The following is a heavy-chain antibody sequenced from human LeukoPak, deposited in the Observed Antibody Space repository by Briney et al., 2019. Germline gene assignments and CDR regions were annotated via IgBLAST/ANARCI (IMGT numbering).Heavy chain of an antibody. V-gene: IGHV3-74*01. D-gene: IGHD2-2*01. J-gene: IGHJ3*02. Sequence: GGSLRLSCAVSGFSVSNFWMHWVRQAPGKGLVWVSRINIDGSSPSYADSVKGRFTISRDNAKNTLYLQMNSLRAEDTAVYYCARGYCSSTSCYGDAFDIWGQGTMVTVSS. CDR2: INIDGSSP. CDR1: GFSVSNFW. CDR3: ARGYCSSTSCYGDAFDI.